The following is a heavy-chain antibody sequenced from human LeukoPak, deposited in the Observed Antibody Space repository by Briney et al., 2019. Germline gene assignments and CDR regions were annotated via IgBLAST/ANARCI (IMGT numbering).Heavy chain of an antibody. D-gene: IGHD6-19*01. Sequence: GGSLRLSCVASGFTFGAHFMDWVRQAPGRGLEWVGRITHKADSYTTYYAASVEGRFTISRDDSKNSVYLQMNSLKSEDTAVYFCGDAGSVTGNFWGQGTQVIVSA. V-gene: IGHV3-72*01. J-gene: IGHJ4*02. CDR3: GDAGSVTGNF. CDR2: ITHKADSYTT. CDR1: GFTFGAHF.